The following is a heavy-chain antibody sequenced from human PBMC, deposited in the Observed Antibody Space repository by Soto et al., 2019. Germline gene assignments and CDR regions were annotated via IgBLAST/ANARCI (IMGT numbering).Heavy chain of an antibody. Sequence: ASVKVSCKVSGYTLTELSMHWVRQAPGKGLAWMGGFDPEDGETIYAQKFQGRVTMTEDTSTDTAYMELSSLRYEDTAVYYCATAYYYDSSGHHNWFDPWGQGTLVTVSS. CDR2: FDPEDGET. J-gene: IGHJ5*02. CDR3: ATAYYYDSSGHHNWFDP. V-gene: IGHV1-24*01. CDR1: GYTLTELS. D-gene: IGHD3-22*01.